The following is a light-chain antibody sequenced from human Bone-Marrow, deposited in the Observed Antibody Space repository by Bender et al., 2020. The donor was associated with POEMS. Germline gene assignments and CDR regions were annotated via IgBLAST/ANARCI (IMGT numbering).Light chain of an antibody. CDR1: SSNIGTNP. V-gene: IGLV1-44*01. CDR2: INN. Sequence: QSVLTQPPSASGTPGQRVTISCSGSSSNIGTNPVNWYQQLPGTAPKLLIYINNQRPSGVPDRFSGSKSGTSASLAISGLQSEDEADYYCAAWEDNLNGWVFGGGTKLTVL. J-gene: IGLJ3*02. CDR3: AAWEDNLNGWV.